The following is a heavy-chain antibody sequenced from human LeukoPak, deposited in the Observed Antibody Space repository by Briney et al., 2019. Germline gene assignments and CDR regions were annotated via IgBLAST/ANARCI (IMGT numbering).Heavy chain of an antibody. Sequence: GWALRLSCATSGLTFRTTWMHWVRQAPGKGLMWVSRMNGEGTTIDYADSVKGRFTVSRDYAKNTLFLQMNNLRTEDTALYFCATARNFRFEYWGQGSLVIVSA. CDR1: GLTFRTTW. CDR2: MNGEGTTI. J-gene: IGHJ4*02. D-gene: IGHD1-7*01. CDR3: ATARNFRFEY. V-gene: IGHV3-74*01.